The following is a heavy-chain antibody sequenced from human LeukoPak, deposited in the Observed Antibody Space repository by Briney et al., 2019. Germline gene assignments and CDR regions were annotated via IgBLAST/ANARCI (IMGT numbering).Heavy chain of an antibody. Sequence: HPGGSLRLSCAASGFTFSIYAMSWVRQAPGKGLEWVSAISGSGGTAYYADSVKGRFTISRDNAKNSLYLQMNSLRAEDTAVYYCARDSERYGLIISWFDPWGQGTLVTVSS. CDR3: ARDSERYGLIISWFDP. CDR1: GFTFSIYA. CDR2: ISGSGGTA. D-gene: IGHD3-10*01. J-gene: IGHJ5*02. V-gene: IGHV3-23*01.